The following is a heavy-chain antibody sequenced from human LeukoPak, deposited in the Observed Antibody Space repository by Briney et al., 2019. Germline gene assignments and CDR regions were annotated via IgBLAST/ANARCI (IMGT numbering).Heavy chain of an antibody. Sequence: TLSLTCAAYGGSFSAYYWSWIRQSPGKGLQWIAEVNHRGDTNYNPSVKGRVTISVDTSKNQFSLKVTSLTAADTAVYYCARGPTISETGYFDYWGQGTLVTVSS. D-gene: IGHD1-1*01. CDR2: VNHRGDT. CDR1: GGSFSAYY. J-gene: IGHJ4*03. CDR3: ARGPTISETGYFDY. V-gene: IGHV4-34*01.